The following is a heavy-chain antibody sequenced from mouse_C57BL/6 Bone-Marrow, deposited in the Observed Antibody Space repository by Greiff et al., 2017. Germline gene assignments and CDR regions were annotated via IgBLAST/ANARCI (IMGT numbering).Heavy chain of an antibody. D-gene: IGHD2-4*01. V-gene: IGHV5-4*01. J-gene: IGHJ3*01. CDR1: GFPFSSYA. CDR3: ARDRRLRRRFAY. CDR2: ISDGGSYT. Sequence: EVKVVESGGGLVKPGGSLKLSCAASGFPFSSYAMSWVRPTPETRPGWVATISDGGSYTYYPDNVKGRFTISRDNAKNNLYLQMSHLKSNDTAMYYCARDRRLRRRFAYWGQGTLVTVSA.